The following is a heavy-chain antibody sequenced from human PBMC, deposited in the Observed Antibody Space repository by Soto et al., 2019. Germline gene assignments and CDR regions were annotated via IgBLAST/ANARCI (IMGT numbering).Heavy chain of an antibody. CDR1: ADTFTSYY. J-gene: IGHJ6*02. CDR2: INPNGGST. Sequence: GASVKVSCKAPADTFTSYYIHWVRQAPGHGLEWMGIINPNGGSTRFAQTFQGRITMTTDTSTSTVYLEMNSLSEEDTAVYYCSKDAGGTTPHGPSLAAWYFYYGMDVWGPGTTVTVSS. D-gene: IGHD4-17*01. V-gene: IGHV1-46*01. CDR3: SKDAGGTTPHGPSLAAWYFYYGMDV.